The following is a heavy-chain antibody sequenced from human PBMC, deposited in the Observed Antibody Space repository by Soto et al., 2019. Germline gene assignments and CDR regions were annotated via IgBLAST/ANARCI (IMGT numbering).Heavy chain of an antibody. CDR2: IKQDGSEK. CDR3: ASTGPPDFWSGYYTGLYGTDV. V-gene: IGHV3-7*03. D-gene: IGHD3-3*01. CDR1: GFTFSSYW. J-gene: IGHJ6*02. Sequence: PGGSLRLSCAASGFTFSSYWMSWVRQAPGKGLEWVANIKQDGSEKYYVDSVKGRFTISRDNAKNSLYLQMNSLRAEDTAVYYCASTGPPDFWSGYYTGLYGTDVWGHGTTVTV.